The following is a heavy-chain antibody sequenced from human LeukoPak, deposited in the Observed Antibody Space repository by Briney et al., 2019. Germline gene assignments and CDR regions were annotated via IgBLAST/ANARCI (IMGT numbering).Heavy chain of an antibody. D-gene: IGHD5-24*01. J-gene: IGHJ4*02. CDR2: IYYSGST. V-gene: IGHV4-59*11. CDR3: ARVAGRWLPARYFDY. CDR1: CGSIISHY. Sequence: SETLSLTCTVSCGSIISHYWSWVRQPPGKGLGGIGYIYYSGSTNYNPSLKSRVTISVDTSKNQFSLKLSSVPAADTAVYYCARVAGRWLPARYFDYWGQGTLVTVSS.